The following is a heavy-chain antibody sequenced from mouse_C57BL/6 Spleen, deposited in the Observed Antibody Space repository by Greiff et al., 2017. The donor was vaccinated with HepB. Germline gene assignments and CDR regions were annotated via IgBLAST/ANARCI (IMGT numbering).Heavy chain of an antibody. D-gene: IGHD2-5*01. J-gene: IGHJ2*01. CDR1: GYAFSSYW. CDR2: IYPGDGDT. Sequence: VQLQQSGAELVKPGASVKISCKASGYAFSSYWMNWVKQRPGKGLEWIGQIYPGDGDTNYNGKFKGKATLTADKSSSTAYMQLSILTSEDSAVYFCANLYYSNYIFDYWGQGTTLTVSS. CDR3: ANLYYSNYIFDY. V-gene: IGHV1-80*01.